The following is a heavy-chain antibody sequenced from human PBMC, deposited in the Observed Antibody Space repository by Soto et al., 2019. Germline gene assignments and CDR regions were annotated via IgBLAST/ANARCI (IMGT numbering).Heavy chain of an antibody. Sequence: PSETLSLTCTVSGGSVSSGSYYWSWIRQPPGKGLEWIGYIYYSGSTNYNPSLKSRVTISVDTSKNQFSLKLSSVTAADTAVYYCARGTGWSDEYFQDWGQGTMVTVSS. J-gene: IGHJ1*01. CDR3: ARGTGWSDEYFQD. CDR1: GGSVSSGSYY. D-gene: IGHD3-3*01. V-gene: IGHV4-61*01. CDR2: IYYSGST.